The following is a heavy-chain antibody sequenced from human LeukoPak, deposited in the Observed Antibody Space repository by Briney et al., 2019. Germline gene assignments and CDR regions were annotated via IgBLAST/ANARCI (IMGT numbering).Heavy chain of an antibody. Sequence: QPGGSLRLSCAASGFTVSSYEMNWVRQAPGKGLEWISYISSSGGTIYYTDSVKGRFTISRDNAKNSLYLQMNSLRAEDTAVYYCARPPSISNPYFGLDVWGQGTTVTVSS. CDR3: ARPPSISNPYFGLDV. V-gene: IGHV3-48*03. J-gene: IGHJ6*02. CDR2: ISSSGGTI. D-gene: IGHD2/OR15-2a*01. CDR1: GFTVSSYE.